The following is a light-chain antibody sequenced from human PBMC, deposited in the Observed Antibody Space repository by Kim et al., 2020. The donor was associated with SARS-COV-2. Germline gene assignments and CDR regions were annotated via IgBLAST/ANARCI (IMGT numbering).Light chain of an antibody. CDR3: QQYGSSYS. V-gene: IGKV3-20*01. CDR1: QTVGNGD. Sequence: SVSRGERVSPSCRASQTVGNGDLAWYQQKPGQAPRLLIFGASTRATGIPDRFSGSGSGTDFTLTISGLESEDLAVYYCQQYGSSYSFGQGTKLEI. CDR2: GAS. J-gene: IGKJ2*03.